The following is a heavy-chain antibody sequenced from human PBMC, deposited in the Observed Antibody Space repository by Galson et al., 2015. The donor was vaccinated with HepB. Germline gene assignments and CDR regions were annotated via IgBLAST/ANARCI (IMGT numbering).Heavy chain of an antibody. D-gene: IGHD6-19*01. CDR3: ARVYNRGWYGHFYY. J-gene: IGHJ4*02. Sequence: SVKVSCKAYGYTFTSYGISWVRQAPGQGLQWMGWISSYNGHTNYPQHLQGRVTMTTDTSTSTAYMDLRSLRSDDTAVYYCARVYNRGWYGHFYYWGQGTLGTLSS. V-gene: IGHV1-18*01. CDR1: GYTFTSYG. CDR2: ISSYNGHT.